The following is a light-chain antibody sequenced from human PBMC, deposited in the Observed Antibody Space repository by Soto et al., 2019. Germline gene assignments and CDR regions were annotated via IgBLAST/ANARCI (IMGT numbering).Light chain of an antibody. J-gene: IGKJ2*01. CDR1: QSVSST. Sequence: EIVVTQSPATLSGSPGERSTLSCRASQSVSSTLAWYQQKPGQAPRLLIYGASTRATGIPARFSGSGSGTEFTLTISSLQSEDFAVYYCQQYNSWPYTFGQGTKLEIE. CDR3: QQYNSWPYT. V-gene: IGKV3-15*01. CDR2: GAS.